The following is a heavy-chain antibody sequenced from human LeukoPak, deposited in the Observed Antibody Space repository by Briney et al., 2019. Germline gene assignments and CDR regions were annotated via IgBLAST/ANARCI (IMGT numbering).Heavy chain of an antibody. D-gene: IGHD7-27*01. V-gene: IGHV1-8*03. CDR1: GYTFITYD. CDR2: MNVNSGNT. J-gene: IGHJ4*02. Sequence: ASVKVSCKASGYTFITYDINWVRQATGQGLEWMGWMNVNSGNTGYAQNFQGRLTITRNTSISTAYMELSSLRSEDTAVYYCARTPYNWGIDYWGQGTLVTVSP. CDR3: ARTPYNWGIDY.